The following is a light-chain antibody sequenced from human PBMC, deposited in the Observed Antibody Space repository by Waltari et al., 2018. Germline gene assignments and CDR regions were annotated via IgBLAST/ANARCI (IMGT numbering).Light chain of an antibody. CDR2: GEN. Sequence: SSELTQDPAVSVALGQTVRITCQGDTLRRHHASWFQQKPGQTPLVVVQGENHRPSGIPDRFSGSRSGNTVSLTIAGVQAEDEADYYCNSRDSSGDRLVFGGGTKLTVL. CDR3: NSRDSSGDRLV. CDR1: TLRRHH. V-gene: IGLV3-19*01. J-gene: IGLJ3*02.